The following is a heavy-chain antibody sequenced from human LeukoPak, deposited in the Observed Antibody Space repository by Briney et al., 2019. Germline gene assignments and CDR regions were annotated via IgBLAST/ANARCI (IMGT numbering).Heavy chain of an antibody. CDR3: ARDDSWNYILGFSFFDY. V-gene: IGHV1-18*01. Sequence: PVASVKVSCKSSGYTFTNYGINWVRQAPGQGLQWMGWISPYNDNTKYPQNFQGRVTMTTDTSTSTAYMELRSLRSDDTAVYCCARDDSWNYILGFSFFDYWGQGTLVTVSS. J-gene: IGHJ4*02. CDR2: ISPYNDNT. D-gene: IGHD1-7*01. CDR1: GYTFTNYG.